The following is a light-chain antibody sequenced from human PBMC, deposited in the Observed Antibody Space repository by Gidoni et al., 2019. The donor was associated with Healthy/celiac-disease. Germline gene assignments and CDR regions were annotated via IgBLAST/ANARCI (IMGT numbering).Light chain of an antibody. CDR1: AEPVTSTHY. V-gene: IGLV7-46*01. Sequence: QAVVTHEPSLTLSPGGTVTLTCGSSAEPVTSTHYPYWFQQKPGQAPRTLIYDTNNKHSWTPARFSGSLLGGKAALTLSGAQPEDEADYYCLLSHGAARVFGGGTKLTVL. CDR3: LLSHGAARV. CDR2: DTN. J-gene: IGLJ3*02.